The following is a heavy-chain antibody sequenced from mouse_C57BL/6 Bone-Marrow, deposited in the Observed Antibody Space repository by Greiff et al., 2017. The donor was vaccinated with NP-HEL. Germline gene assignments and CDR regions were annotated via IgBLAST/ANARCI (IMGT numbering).Heavy chain of an antibody. J-gene: IGHJ2*01. V-gene: IGHV1-19*01. CDR1: GYTFTDYY. CDR3: ASFSFYYYGSSSYYFDY. Sequence: VQLQQSGPVLVKPGASVKMSCKASGYTFTDYYMNWVKQSHGKSLEWIGVIKPYNGGTSYNQKFKGKATLTVDKSSSTAYMELNSLTSEDSAVYYCASFSFYYYGSSSYYFDYWGQGTTLTVSS. D-gene: IGHD1-1*01. CDR2: IKPYNGGT.